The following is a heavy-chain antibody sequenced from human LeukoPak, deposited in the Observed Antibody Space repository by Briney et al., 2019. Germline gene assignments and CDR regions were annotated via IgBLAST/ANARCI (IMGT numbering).Heavy chain of an antibody. D-gene: IGHD6-19*01. CDR3: AKGGRSGLIYFDY. Sequence: GGSLRLSCAASGFTFSSSEMNWVRQAPGKGLEWVSYISSSGGTIYYADSLKGRFTISRDNAKNSLYLQMNSLRAEDTAVYYCAKGGRSGLIYFDYWGQGTLVTVSS. CDR1: GFTFSSSE. V-gene: IGHV3-48*03. J-gene: IGHJ4*02. CDR2: ISSSGGTI.